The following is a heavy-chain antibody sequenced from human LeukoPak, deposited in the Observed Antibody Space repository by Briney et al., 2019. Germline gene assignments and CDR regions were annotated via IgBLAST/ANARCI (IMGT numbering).Heavy chain of an antibody. Sequence: ASVKVSCKASGYTFSSYGISWVRQAPGQGLEWIGWISAYNGHTSYAQNLQGRVTMTTDTSTSTAYMKLRSLRSDDTGGYYCARWGSRSAYSVVDYWGQGTLVTVSS. CDR2: ISAYNGHT. D-gene: IGHD2-21*01. CDR3: ARWGSRSAYSVVDY. J-gene: IGHJ4*02. V-gene: IGHV1-18*01. CDR1: GYTFSSYG.